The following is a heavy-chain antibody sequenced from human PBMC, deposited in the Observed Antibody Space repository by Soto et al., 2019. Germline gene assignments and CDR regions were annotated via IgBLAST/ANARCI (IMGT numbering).Heavy chain of an antibody. CDR3: AKVVVAATQPRYYFYGMDV. J-gene: IGHJ6*02. Sequence: QVQLVQSGAEVKKPGASMKVSCKASGYTFTGQYIHWVRQAPGQGLEWMGWINPNSGGTNYAQKFQGWVTMTRDTSISTAYMELSRLRSDDTAVYYCAKVVVAATQPRYYFYGMDVWGQGTTVTVSS. D-gene: IGHD2-15*01. CDR2: INPNSGGT. V-gene: IGHV1-2*04. CDR1: GYTFTGQY.